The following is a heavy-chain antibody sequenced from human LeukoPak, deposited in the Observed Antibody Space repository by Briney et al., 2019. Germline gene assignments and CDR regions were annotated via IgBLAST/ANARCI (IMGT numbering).Heavy chain of an antibody. D-gene: IGHD5-18*01. CDR2: IFASGAST. Sequence: GGSLRLSCAASGFTFSNHAMSWVRLAPGKGLESVSAIFASGASTYYGDSVKGRFTISRDNSKNTLYLQMNSLRVEDTAVYFCAKHRYGQYYYGMDVWGQGTTVTVSS. CDR1: GFTFSNHA. J-gene: IGHJ6*02. CDR3: AKHRYGQYYYGMDV. V-gene: IGHV3-23*01.